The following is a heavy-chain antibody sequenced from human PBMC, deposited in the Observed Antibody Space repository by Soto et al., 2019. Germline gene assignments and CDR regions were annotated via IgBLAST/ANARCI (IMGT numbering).Heavy chain of an antibody. CDR2: ISAYNGNT. CDR3: ARGVSSVVSP. V-gene: IGHV1-18*01. Sequence: VKVSCKTSGFIFSSSAVQWVRQARGQRLEWMGWISAYNGNTNYAQKLQGRVTMTTDTSTSTAYMELRSLRSDDTAVYYCARGVSSVVSPWGQGTLVTVSS. CDR1: GFIFSSSA. J-gene: IGHJ5*02. D-gene: IGHD6-6*01.